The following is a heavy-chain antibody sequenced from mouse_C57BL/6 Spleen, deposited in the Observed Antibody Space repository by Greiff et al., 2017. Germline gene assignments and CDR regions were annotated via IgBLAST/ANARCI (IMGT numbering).Heavy chain of an antibody. V-gene: IGHV5-9-1*02. CDR3: TRDRYYMDY. CDR1: GFTFSSYA. D-gene: IGHD2-12*01. CDR2: ISSGGDYI. J-gene: IGHJ4*01. Sequence: EVKVEESGEGLVKPGGSLKLSCAASGFTFSSYAMSWVRQTPEKRLEWVAYISSGGDYIYYADTVKGRFTISRDNARNTLYLQMSSLKSEDTAMYYCTRDRYYMDYWGQGTSVTVSS.